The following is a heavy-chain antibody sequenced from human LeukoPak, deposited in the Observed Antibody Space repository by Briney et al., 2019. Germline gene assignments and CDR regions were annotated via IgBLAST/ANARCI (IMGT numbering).Heavy chain of an antibody. V-gene: IGHV4-59*08. CDR2: IYYSGST. CDR3: ARRQYYYDSSGYPYDAFDI. J-gene: IGHJ3*02. CDR1: GGSISSYY. Sequence: SETLSLTCTVSGGSISSYYWSWIRQPPGKGLEWIGYIYYSGSTNYNPSLKSRVTISVDTSKNQFSLKLSSVTAADTAVYYCARRQYYYDSSGYPYDAFDIWGQGTMVTVSS. D-gene: IGHD3-22*01.